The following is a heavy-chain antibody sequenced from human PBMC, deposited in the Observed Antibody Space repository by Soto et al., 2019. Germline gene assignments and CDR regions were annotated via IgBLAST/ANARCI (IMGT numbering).Heavy chain of an antibody. J-gene: IGHJ4*02. CDR3: ARVHYHSSGYYSEIFDY. CDR1: GYTFTTYA. Sequence: QVQLVQSGAEVKQPGASVKVSCMASGYTFTTYAITWVRQGPGQGLEWMGWVSVYTGNTKYAQMLQARVTMTTDTSTSTAYMELRSLRSDDTAVYYCARVHYHSSGYYSEIFDYWGQGTLVTVSS. CDR2: VSVYTGNT. D-gene: IGHD3-22*01. V-gene: IGHV1-18*01.